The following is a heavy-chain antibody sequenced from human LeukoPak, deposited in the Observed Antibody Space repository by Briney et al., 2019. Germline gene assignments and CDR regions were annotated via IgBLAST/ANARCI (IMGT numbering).Heavy chain of an antibody. CDR2: IYYSGST. V-gene: IGHV4-39*07. CDR3: ARRGGSPLGAFDI. Sequence: SETLSLTCTVSGGSISSSSYYWGWIRQPPGKGLEWIGSIYYSGSTYYNPSLKSRVTISVDTSKNQFSLKLSSVTAADTAVYYCARRGGSPLGAFDIWGQGTMVTVSS. J-gene: IGHJ3*02. D-gene: IGHD1-26*01. CDR1: GGSISSSSYY.